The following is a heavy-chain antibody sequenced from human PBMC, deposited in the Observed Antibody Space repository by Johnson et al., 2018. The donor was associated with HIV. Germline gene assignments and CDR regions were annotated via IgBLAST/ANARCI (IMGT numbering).Heavy chain of an antibody. CDR3: AKAKHHWAVAALDAFDI. V-gene: IGHV3-23*04. Sequence: VQLVESGGGVVQPGGSLRLSCAASGFTFSSYDMHWVRQATGKGLEWVSAISGSGGSTYYADSVKGRFTISRDNSKNTLYLQMNSLRAEDTAVYYCAKAKHHWAVAALDAFDIWGQGTMVTVSS. CDR2: ISGSGGST. CDR1: GFTFSSYD. J-gene: IGHJ3*02. D-gene: IGHD6-19*01.